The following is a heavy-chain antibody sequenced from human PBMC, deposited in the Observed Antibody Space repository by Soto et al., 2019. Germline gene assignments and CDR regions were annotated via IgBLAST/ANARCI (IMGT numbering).Heavy chain of an antibody. D-gene: IGHD3-3*01. CDR2: IIPIFGTA. J-gene: IGHJ6*02. V-gene: IGHV1-69*13. CDR1: GGTFSSYA. CDR3: ARLSSRVYDFWSGQDYYYYYGMDV. Sequence: GASVKVSCKASGGTFSSYAISWVRQAPGQGLEWMGGIIPIFGTANYAQKFQGRVTITADESTSTAYMELSSLRSEDTAVYYCARLSSRVYDFWSGQDYYYYYGMDVWGQGTTVTVSS.